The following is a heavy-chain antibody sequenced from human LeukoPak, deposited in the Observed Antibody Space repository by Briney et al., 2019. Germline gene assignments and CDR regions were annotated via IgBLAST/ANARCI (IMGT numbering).Heavy chain of an antibody. Sequence: SETLSLTCAVSGDSISSYYWSWIRQPPGKGLEWIGYIYTSGGTNYIPSLKGRVTISIDTSKNQFSLKLSSVTAADSAVYYCARLTRLSASPDRYYLDYWGQGTLVTVSS. D-gene: IGHD3-16*02. CDR2: IYTSGGT. CDR1: GDSISSYY. V-gene: IGHV4-4*09. CDR3: ARLTRLSASPDRYYLDY. J-gene: IGHJ4*02.